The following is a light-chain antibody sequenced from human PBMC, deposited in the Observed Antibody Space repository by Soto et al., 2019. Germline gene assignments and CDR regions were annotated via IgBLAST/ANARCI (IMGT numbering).Light chain of an antibody. CDR3: QQYGSSPLT. CDR2: GAS. Sequence: EIVLTQSPGTLSLSPCERATLSCRASQTLSNSFIAWYQQKPGQAPRLLIYGASSRATGIPDRFSGSGSGTDFTLTISRLEPEDFAVYYCQQYGSSPLTFGGGTKANIK. J-gene: IGKJ4*01. CDR1: QTLSNSF. V-gene: IGKV3-20*01.